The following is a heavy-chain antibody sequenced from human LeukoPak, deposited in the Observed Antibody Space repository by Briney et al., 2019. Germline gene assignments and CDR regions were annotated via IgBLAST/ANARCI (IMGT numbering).Heavy chain of an antibody. Sequence: GGSLRLSCAASGFISNNYAMTWVRQAPGKGLEWVSLFSGSGSNTYYADSVKGRFTISRDNSKNTLYLQMNSLRAEDTALYYCAKGRSDHGGALHSWGQGTLVTVS. J-gene: IGHJ4*02. V-gene: IGHV3-23*01. D-gene: IGHD3-16*01. CDR3: AKGRSDHGGALHS. CDR1: GFISNNYA. CDR2: FSGSGSNT.